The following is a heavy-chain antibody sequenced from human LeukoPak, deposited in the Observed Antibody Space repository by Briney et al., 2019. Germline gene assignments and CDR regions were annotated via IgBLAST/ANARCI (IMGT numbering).Heavy chain of an antibody. Sequence: VGSLRLSCAASGFTFSSYSMNWVRQAPGRGLEWVSSISSSSSYIYYADSVKGRFTISRDNAKNSLYLQMNNLRAEDTAVYYCATAAGSGYSIFDYWGQGTLVTVSS. J-gene: IGHJ4*02. CDR2: ISSSSSYI. CDR3: ATAAGSGYSIFDY. D-gene: IGHD3-3*01. V-gene: IGHV3-21*01. CDR1: GFTFSSYS.